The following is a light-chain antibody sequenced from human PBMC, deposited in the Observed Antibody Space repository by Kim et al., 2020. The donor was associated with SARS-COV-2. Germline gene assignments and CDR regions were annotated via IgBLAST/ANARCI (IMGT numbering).Light chain of an antibody. J-gene: IGLJ2*01. Sequence: SSELTQDPAVSVALGQTVSITCQGDSLRSYYATWYQQKPGQAPILVIYGKNNRPSGIPDRFSGSSSGNTASLTITGTQAGDEADYYCNSRDSNDNVAFGG. CDR2: GKN. V-gene: IGLV3-19*01. CDR3: NSRDSNDNVA. CDR1: SLRSYY.